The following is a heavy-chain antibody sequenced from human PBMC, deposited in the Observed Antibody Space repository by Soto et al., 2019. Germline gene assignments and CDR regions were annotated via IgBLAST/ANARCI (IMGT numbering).Heavy chain of an antibody. CDR3: ARDLPPEIAAAGSGWFDP. CDR1: GYTFTGYY. Sequence: SVKVSCKASGYTFTGYYMHWVRQAPGQGLEWMGWINPNSGGTNYAQKFQGRVTMTRDTSISTAYMELSRLRSDDTAVYYCARDLPPEIAAAGSGWFDPWGQGTLVTVSS. D-gene: IGHD6-13*01. J-gene: IGHJ5*02. CDR2: INPNSGGT. V-gene: IGHV1-2*02.